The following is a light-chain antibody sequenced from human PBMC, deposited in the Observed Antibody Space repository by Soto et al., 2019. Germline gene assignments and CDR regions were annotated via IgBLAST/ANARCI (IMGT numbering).Light chain of an antibody. V-gene: IGLV2-23*02. CDR3: CSHVGGSSPQWV. J-gene: IGLJ3*02. Sequence: QSVLTQPASVSGSPGQSITISCTGTSNDVXGYNLVSWFQQHPGKAPKLMISEVNKRPSGVSNRFSGSKSANTASLTISGLQAEDEADYYCCSHVGGSSPQWVFGGGTKLTVL. CDR1: SNDVXGYNL. CDR2: EVN.